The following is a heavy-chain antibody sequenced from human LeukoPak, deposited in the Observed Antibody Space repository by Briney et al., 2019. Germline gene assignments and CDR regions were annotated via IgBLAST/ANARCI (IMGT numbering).Heavy chain of an antibody. V-gene: IGHV1-69*04. CDR2: IIPILGIT. Sequence: SVKVSCKASGGTFSSYAISWVRQAPGQGLEWMGRIIPILGITNYAQMFQGRVTITADKSTSTAYMELSSLRSEDTAVYYCARDAGSDYHDAFDIWGQGTMVTVSS. CDR1: GGTFSSYA. J-gene: IGHJ3*02. D-gene: IGHD1-26*01. CDR3: ARDAGSDYHDAFDI.